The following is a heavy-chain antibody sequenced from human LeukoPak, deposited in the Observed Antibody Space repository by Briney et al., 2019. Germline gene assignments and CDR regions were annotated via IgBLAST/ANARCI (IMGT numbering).Heavy chain of an antibody. CDR3: ARANVLRFLEWLPHPYFDY. D-gene: IGHD3-3*01. CDR1: GGTFSSYA. J-gene: IGHJ4*02. Sequence: ASVKVSCKASGGTFSSYAISWVRQAPGQGLEWMGWINPNTGGTNYAQKFQGRVTMTRDTSINTAYMELSRLTSDDTAVYYCARANVLRFLEWLPHPYFDYWGQGTLVTVSS. V-gene: IGHV1-2*02. CDR2: INPNTGGT.